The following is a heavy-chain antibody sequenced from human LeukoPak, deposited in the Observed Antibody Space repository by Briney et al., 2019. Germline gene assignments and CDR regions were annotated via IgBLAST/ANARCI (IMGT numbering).Heavy chain of an antibody. Sequence: GASVRVSCKPSGYTFSTSGISWVRQAPGQGLEWMGWISTYNGNTYYALKLQGRVTMTTDTSTSTAYMELRSLRSDDTAVYYCAREKTRLAAGDAFDIWGQGTMVTVSS. CDR1: GYTFSTSG. CDR3: AREKTRLAAGDAFDI. CDR2: ISTYNGNT. V-gene: IGHV1-18*01. D-gene: IGHD6-13*01. J-gene: IGHJ3*02.